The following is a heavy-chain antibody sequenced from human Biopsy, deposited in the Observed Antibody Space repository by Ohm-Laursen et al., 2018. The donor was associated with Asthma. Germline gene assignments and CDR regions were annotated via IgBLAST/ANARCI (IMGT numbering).Heavy chain of an antibody. CDR2: VNTGNGDT. V-gene: IGHV1-3*04. CDR3: ARAYYDFLTGQVKDVFGV. D-gene: IGHD3-9*01. Sequence: SEKDSCKASGYNVISFAIHWVRQAPGQRLEWMGWVNTGNGDTKYSQKFQGRVTITRDTSASTSYMELRSLRSEDTATYYWARAYYDFLTGQVKDVFGVWGQGTMVTVSS. CDR1: GYNVISFA. J-gene: IGHJ3*01.